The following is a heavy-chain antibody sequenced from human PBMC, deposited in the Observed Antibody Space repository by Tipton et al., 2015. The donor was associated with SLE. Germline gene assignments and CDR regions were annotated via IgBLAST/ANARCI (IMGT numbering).Heavy chain of an antibody. V-gene: IGHV5-10-1*01. Sequence: VQLVQSGAEVKKPGESLNLSCKGSGYRFTSYWISWVRQMPGKGLEWMGRIDPTDSYTNYSPSFQGHVTISADKSISTAYLQWSSLKASDTAMYYCARAYRGDELGYVDDWSQGTLVTVSS. D-gene: IGHD7-27*01. CDR2: IDPTDSYT. CDR3: ARAYRGDELGYVDD. CDR1: GYRFTSYW. J-gene: IGHJ4*02.